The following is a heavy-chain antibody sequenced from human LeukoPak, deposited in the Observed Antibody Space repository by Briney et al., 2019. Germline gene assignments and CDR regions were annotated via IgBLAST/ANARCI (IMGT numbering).Heavy chain of an antibody. CDR3: AKDVGSGSFFDC. Sequence: GGSLRLSCAASGLTFRSYAMSWVRQAPGKGLEWVSAISGSGGSTYSADSVKGRFTISRDNSKNTLYLQMNSLRAEDTAVYYCAKDVGSGSFFDCWGQGTLVTVSS. CDR2: ISGSGGST. CDR1: GLTFRSYA. J-gene: IGHJ4*02. V-gene: IGHV3-23*01. D-gene: IGHD3-10*01.